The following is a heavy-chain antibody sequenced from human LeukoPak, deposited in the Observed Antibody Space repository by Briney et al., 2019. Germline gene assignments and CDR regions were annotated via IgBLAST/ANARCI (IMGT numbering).Heavy chain of an antibody. D-gene: IGHD1-26*01. V-gene: IGHV3-21*01. J-gene: IGHJ4*02. CDR1: GFTFSSYS. CDR2: ISSSSSYI. CDR3: ARGSVEWELLTPNFDY. Sequence: PGGSLRLSCAASGFTFSSYSMNWVRQAPGKGLEWVSSISSSSSYIYYADSVKGRFIISRDSAKNSLYLQMNSLRAEDTAVYYCARGSVEWELLTPNFDYWGQGTLVTVSS.